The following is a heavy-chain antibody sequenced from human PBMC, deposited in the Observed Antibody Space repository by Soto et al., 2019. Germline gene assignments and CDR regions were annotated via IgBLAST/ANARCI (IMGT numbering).Heavy chain of an antibody. Sequence: QVQLMESGGGVVQSGGSLRLSCAAPGFNFNIHALHWIRQAPGEGLEWVAVMSPGGNNQYYADSVKGRFTISRDTSKSNLDLQMTRLRPEDTAVYYCASGAAFYYDTSRYWGQGTLVTVSS. V-gene: IGHV3-30-3*01. J-gene: IGHJ4*02. D-gene: IGHD3-22*01. CDR2: MSPGGNNQ. CDR1: GFNFNIHA. CDR3: ASGAAFYYDTSRY.